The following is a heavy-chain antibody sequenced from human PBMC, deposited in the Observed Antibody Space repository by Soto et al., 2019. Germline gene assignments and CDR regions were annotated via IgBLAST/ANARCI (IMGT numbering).Heavy chain of an antibody. V-gene: IGHV4-4*07. D-gene: IGHD1-1*01. J-gene: IGHJ5*02. CDR1: GAPISGYS. CDR2: IYATGTT. CDR3: VRDGTKTIRDWFDP. Sequence: TLSLTCTVSGAPISGYSWSQIRRSSEKGLEWIGRIYATGTTGYNPSLKSRVMMSVDTSKKQFSLKMRSVPAADAAVYYCVRDGTKTIRDWFDPWGQGISVTVSS.